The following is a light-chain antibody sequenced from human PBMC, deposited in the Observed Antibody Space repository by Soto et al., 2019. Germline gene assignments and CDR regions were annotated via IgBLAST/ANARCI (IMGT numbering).Light chain of an antibody. Sequence: GDRVTITCRASQSISSWLAWYQQKPGKAPKLLIYDASSLESGVPSRFSGSGSGTEFTLTISSLQPDDFATYYCQQYNSYPWTFGQGTKVEIE. J-gene: IGKJ1*01. V-gene: IGKV1-5*01. CDR1: QSISSW. CDR2: DAS. CDR3: QQYNSYPWT.